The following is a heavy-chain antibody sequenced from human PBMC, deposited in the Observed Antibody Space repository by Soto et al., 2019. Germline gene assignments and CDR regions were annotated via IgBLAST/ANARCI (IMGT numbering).Heavy chain of an antibody. V-gene: IGHV3-7*05. CDR2: IKQDGSEK. CDR3: ASLGSITIFGVVSAFDI. Sequence: GGSLRLSCAASGFTFSSYWMSWVRQAPGKGLGWVANIKQDGSEKYYVDSVKGRFTISRDNAKNSLYLQMNSLRAEDTAVYYCASLGSITIFGVVSAFDIWGQGTMVTVSS. CDR1: GFTFSSYW. D-gene: IGHD3-3*01. J-gene: IGHJ3*02.